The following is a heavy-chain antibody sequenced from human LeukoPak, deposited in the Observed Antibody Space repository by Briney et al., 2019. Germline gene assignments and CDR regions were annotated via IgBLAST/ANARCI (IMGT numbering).Heavy chain of an antibody. CDR1: GGTFSSYA. V-gene: IGHV1-69*01. Sequence: GSSVKVSCKASGGTFSSYAISWVRQAPGQGLEWMGGIIPIFGTANYAQKFQGRVTITADESTSTAYMELSSLRSEDTAVYYCARDLSDSSGSKAFDIWGQGTMVTVSS. J-gene: IGHJ3*02. D-gene: IGHD3-22*01. CDR2: IIPIFGTA. CDR3: ARDLSDSSGSKAFDI.